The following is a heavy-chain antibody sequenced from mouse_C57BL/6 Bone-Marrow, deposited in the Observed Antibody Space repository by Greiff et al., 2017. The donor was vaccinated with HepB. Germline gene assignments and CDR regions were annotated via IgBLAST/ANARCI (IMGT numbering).Heavy chain of an antibody. J-gene: IGHJ4*01. CDR1: GFSLTSYG. CDR2: IWSDGST. Sequence: VQLVESGPGLVAPSQSLSITCTVSGFSLTSYGVHWVRQPPGKGLEWLVVIWSDGSTTYNSALKSRLSISKDNSKSQVFLKMNSLQTDDTAMYYCARHAAYYSNYLYAMDYWGQGTSVTVSS. V-gene: IGHV2-6-1*01. CDR3: ARHAAYYSNYLYAMDY. D-gene: IGHD2-5*01.